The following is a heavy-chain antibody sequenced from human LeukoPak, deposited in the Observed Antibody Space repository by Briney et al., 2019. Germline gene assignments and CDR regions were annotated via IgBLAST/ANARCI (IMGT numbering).Heavy chain of an antibody. J-gene: IGHJ5*02. Sequence: NPSETLSLTCTVSGGSISSSSYYWGWIRQPPGKGLGWIGSIYYSEPTYYNPSLKSRVTISVDTSKNQFSLRLSSVTAADTAVYYCARQRYYGSGSYSLNWFDPWGQGTLVTVSS. CDR2: IYYSEPT. D-gene: IGHD3-10*01. V-gene: IGHV4-39*01. CDR3: ARQRYYGSGSYSLNWFDP. CDR1: GGSISSSSYY.